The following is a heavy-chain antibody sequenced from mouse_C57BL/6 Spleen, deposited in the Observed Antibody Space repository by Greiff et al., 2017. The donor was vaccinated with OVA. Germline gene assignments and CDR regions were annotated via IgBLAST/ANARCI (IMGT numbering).Heavy chain of an antibody. CDR1: GYAFSSSW. CDR2: IYPGDGDT. J-gene: IGHJ3*01. CDR3: ARERIYDGFAY. V-gene: IGHV1-82*01. D-gene: IGHD2-3*01. Sequence: VQLQQSGPELVKPGASVKISCKASGYAFSSSWMNWVKQRPGQGLEWIGRIYPGDGDTNYNGKFKGKATLTADKSSSTAYMQLSSLTSEDSAVYFCARERIYDGFAYWGQGTLVTVSA.